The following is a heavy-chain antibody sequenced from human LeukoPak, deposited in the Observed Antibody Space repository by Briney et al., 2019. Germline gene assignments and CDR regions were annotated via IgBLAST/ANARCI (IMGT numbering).Heavy chain of an antibody. J-gene: IGHJ3*02. V-gene: IGHV4-38-2*02. CDR3: ARVFGEVRGVIRRGDAFDI. CDR1: GYSISSGYY. D-gene: IGHD3-10*01. CDR2: IYHSGST. Sequence: SEALSLTCTVSGYSISSGYYWGWIRQPPGKGLEWIGSIYHSGSTNYNPSLKSRVTISVDTSKNQFSLKLSSVTAADTAVYYCARVFGEVRGVIRRGDAFDIWGQGTMVTVSS.